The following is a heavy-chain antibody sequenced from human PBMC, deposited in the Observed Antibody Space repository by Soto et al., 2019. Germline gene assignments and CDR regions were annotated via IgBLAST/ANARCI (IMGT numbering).Heavy chain of an antibody. V-gene: IGHV3-74*01. CDR1: GFTFSSYW. Sequence: GGSLRLSCAASGFTFSSYWMHWVRQAPGKGLVWVSRINSDGSSTSYADSVKGRFTISRDNAKNTLYLQMNSLRAEDTAVYYCARRGYYYDDAFDIWGQGTMVTVSS. CDR3: ARRGYYYDDAFDI. CDR2: INSDGSST. J-gene: IGHJ3*02. D-gene: IGHD3-22*01.